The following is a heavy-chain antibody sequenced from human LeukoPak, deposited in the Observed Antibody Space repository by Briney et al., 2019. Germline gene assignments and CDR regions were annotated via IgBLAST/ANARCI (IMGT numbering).Heavy chain of an antibody. CDR2: IYYSGST. V-gene: IGHV4-59*11. Sequence: SETLSLTCTVSGGSISSHYWSWIRQPPGKGLEWIGYIYYSGSTNYNPSLKSRVTISVDTSKNQFSLKLSSVTAADTAVYYCARELSGHSYGYYYYYMDVWGKGTTVTVSS. D-gene: IGHD5-18*01. CDR3: ARELSGHSYGYYYYYMDV. CDR1: GGSISSHY. J-gene: IGHJ6*03.